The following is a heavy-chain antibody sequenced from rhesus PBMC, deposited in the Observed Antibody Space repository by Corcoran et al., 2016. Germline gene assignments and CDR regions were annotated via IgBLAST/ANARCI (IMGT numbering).Heavy chain of an antibody. CDR3: ARHLGSSYGWRFDV. D-gene: IGHD6-43*01. CDR2: INDSTVNT. V-gene: IGHV4-93*02. J-gene: IGHJ5-1*01. Sequence: QVQLQESGPAVVQPSETLSLTCAVSGGSIRSSYWWAWIRQSPGQGVEWIGGINDSTVNTVYSPSLKGRVTLAIDTSQNQFSRKLSSVTAADTAVYFCARHLGSSYGWRFDVWGAGVLVTVSS. CDR1: GGSIRSSYW.